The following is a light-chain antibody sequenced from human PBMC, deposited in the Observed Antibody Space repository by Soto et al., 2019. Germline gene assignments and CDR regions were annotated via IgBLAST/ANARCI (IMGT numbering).Light chain of an antibody. V-gene: IGKV1-27*01. CDR2: AAS. J-gene: IGKJ1*01. CDR3: QKYNSARST. Sequence: EIQMTQSPSSLSASVGDRVTITCRASQGISNYLAWYQQKPGKVPKLLIYAASTLQSGVTSRFSGSGSGTDFTLTISSLQPEDVATYYCQKYNSARSTFGQGTKVEIK. CDR1: QGISNY.